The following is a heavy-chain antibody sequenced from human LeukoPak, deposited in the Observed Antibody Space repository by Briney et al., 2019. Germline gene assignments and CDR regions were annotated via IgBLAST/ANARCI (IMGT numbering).Heavy chain of an antibody. CDR3: ARDRYSYGRRYYYYYYMDV. CDR2: IIPIFGTA. Sequence: ASVKVSCKASGGTFSSYAISWVRQAPGQGLEWMGGIIPIFGTANYAQKFQGRVTITADESTSTAYMELSSLRAEDTAVYYCARDRYSYGRRYYYYYYMDVWGKGTTVTVSS. D-gene: IGHD5-18*01. J-gene: IGHJ6*03. CDR1: GGTFSSYA. V-gene: IGHV1-69*13.